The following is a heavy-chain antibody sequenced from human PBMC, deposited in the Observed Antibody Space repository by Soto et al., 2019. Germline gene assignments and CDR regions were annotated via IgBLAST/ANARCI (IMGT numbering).Heavy chain of an antibody. CDR3: AKGEGFGESFFDY. CDR1: GFTFSIYG. Sequence: GGSLRLSCAASGFTFSIYGMHLVRQSPGKGLEWVAFISYDGSNKYYADSVKGRFTISRDNSKNTLYLQMNSLRAEDTAVYYCAKGEGFGESFFDYWGQGTLVTVSS. V-gene: IGHV3-30*18. D-gene: IGHD3-10*01. CDR2: ISYDGSNK. J-gene: IGHJ4*02.